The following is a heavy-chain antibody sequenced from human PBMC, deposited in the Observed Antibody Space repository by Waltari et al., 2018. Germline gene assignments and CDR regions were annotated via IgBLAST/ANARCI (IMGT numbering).Heavy chain of an antibody. Sequence: QVQLVQSGAEVKKPGASVKVSCKASGYPFTGYYMHWVRQAPGQGLEWMGRINPNSGGTNYAQKFQGRVTMTRDTSISTAYMELSRLRSDDTAVYYCASGSRGVAATHRFDPWGQGTLVTVSS. CDR2: INPNSGGT. V-gene: IGHV1-2*06. J-gene: IGHJ5*02. CDR1: GYPFTGYY. D-gene: IGHD2-15*01. CDR3: ASGSRGVAATHRFDP.